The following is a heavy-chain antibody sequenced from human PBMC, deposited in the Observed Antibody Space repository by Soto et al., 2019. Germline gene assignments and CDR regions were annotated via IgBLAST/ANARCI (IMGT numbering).Heavy chain of an antibody. CDR1: GHTISGYW. D-gene: IGHD1-26*01. CDR2: IRSDGHDT. CDR3: VRGGQFYSVPLDY. Sequence: EVQLVESGGGLVRPGGSLTLSCGASGHTISGYWMHWVRQAPGEGLVWVSRIRSDGHDTTYADSAKGRFTISRDNAKNTLYLQMYCLRAEDTAVYYCVRGGQFYSVPLDYWGKGTLVTVSS. J-gene: IGHJ4*02. V-gene: IGHV3-74*01.